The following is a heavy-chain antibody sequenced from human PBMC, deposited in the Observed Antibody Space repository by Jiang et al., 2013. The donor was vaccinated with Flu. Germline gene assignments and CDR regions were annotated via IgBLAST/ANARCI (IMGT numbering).Heavy chain of an antibody. V-gene: IGHV1-69*06. J-gene: IGHJ5*02. Sequence: GAEVKKPGSSVKVSCKASGGAFSSYAISWVRQAPGQGLEWMGGIIPIFGTANYAQKFQGRVTITADKSTSTAYMELSSLRSEDTAVYYCARGSSSWYVAGWFDPWGQGTLVTVSS. CDR3: ARGSSSWYVAGWFDP. CDR2: IIPIFGTA. CDR1: GGAFSSYA. D-gene: IGHD6-13*01.